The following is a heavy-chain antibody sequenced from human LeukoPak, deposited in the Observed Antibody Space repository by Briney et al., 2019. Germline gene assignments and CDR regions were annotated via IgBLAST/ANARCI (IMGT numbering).Heavy chain of an antibody. V-gene: IGHV4-34*01. CDR3: ARVPTGYSYGFSFFDY. CDR1: GGSFSGYY. CDR2: INHSGST. Sequence: TSETLSLTCAVYGGSFSGYYWSWIRQPPGKGLEWIGEINHSGSTYYNPSLKSRVTISVDTSKNQFSLKLSSVTAADTAVYYCARVPTGYSYGFSFFDYWGQGTLVTVSS. J-gene: IGHJ4*02. D-gene: IGHD5-18*01.